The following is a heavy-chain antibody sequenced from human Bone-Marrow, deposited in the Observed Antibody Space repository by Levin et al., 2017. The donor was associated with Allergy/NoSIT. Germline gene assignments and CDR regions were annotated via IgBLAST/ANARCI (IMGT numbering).Heavy chain of an antibody. CDR1: GGTFSDYP. CDR2: IIPIFGTA. Sequence: WASVKVSCKASGGTFSDYPITWVRQAPGQGLEWMGGIIPIFGTANYAQKFQGRVTITADESTSTAYMELSSLRSEDTAMYYCARDYCNSTSCYPYYFYIDVWGKGTTVTVSS. V-gene: IGHV1-69*13. CDR3: ARDYCNSTSCYPYYFYIDV. D-gene: IGHD2-2*01. J-gene: IGHJ6*03.